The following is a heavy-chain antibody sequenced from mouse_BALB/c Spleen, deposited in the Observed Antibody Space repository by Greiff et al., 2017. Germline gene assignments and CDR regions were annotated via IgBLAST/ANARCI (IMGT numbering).Heavy chain of an antibody. CDR2: IYPSDSYT. CDR1: GYTFTSYW. V-gene: IGHV1-69*02. Sequence: QVQLQQPGAELVRPGASVKLSCKASGYTFTSYWINWVKQRPGQGLEWIGNIYPSDSYTNYNQKFKDKATLTVDKSSSTAYMQLSSPTSEDSAVYYCTRDWDRGFAYWGQGTLVTVSA. CDR3: TRDWDRGFAY. J-gene: IGHJ3*01. D-gene: IGHD4-1*01.